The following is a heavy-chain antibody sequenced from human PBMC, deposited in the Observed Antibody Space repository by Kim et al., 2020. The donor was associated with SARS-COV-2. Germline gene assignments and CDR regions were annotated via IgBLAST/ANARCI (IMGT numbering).Heavy chain of an antibody. CDR3: ARADYDNTRPLDY. J-gene: IGHJ4*02. D-gene: IGHD3-16*01. CDR1: GFIFSSYD. CDR2: IGDDGTNE. V-gene: IGHV3-33*01. Sequence: GGSLRLSCAASGFIFSSYDIHWVRQAPGKGLEWVALIGDDGTNEDYADSVKGRFSISRDNSKNTLYLQMNSLRAEDTAVYYCARADYDNTRPLDYWGQGTLVTVSS.